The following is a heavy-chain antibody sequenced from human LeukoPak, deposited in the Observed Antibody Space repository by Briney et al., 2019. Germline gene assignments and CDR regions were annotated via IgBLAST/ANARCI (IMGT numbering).Heavy chain of an antibody. Sequence: XAPGQXXXWMGVIIPIFGTANYAQKFQGRVTITADETTSTAYMELSSLRSEDTAVYYCAIIVDTALYGMDVWGQGTTVTVSS. V-gene: IGHV1-69*01. CDR3: AIIVDTALYGMDV. CDR2: IIPIFGTA. J-gene: IGHJ6*02. D-gene: IGHD5-18*01.